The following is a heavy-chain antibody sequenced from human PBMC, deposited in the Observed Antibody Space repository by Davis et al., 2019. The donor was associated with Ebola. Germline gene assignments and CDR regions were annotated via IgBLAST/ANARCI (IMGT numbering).Heavy chain of an antibody. J-gene: IGHJ5*02. V-gene: IGHV4-39*07. CDR3: AREKGWGYCSSTSCPPTLWFDP. D-gene: IGHD2-2*01. CDR1: GGSISSSSYY. CDR2: IYYSGST. Sequence: SETLSLTCTVSGGSISSSSYYWGWIRQPPGKGLEWIGSIYYSGSTYYNPSLKSRVTISVDTSKNQFSLKLSSVTAADTAVYYCAREKGWGYCSSTSCPPTLWFDPWGQGTLVTVSS.